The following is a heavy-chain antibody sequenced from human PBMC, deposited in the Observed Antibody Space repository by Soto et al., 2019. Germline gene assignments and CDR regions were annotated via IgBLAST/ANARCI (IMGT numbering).Heavy chain of an antibody. Sequence: GGSLRLSCAGSGFTVSRHYMTWVRQAPGRGLEWVTFIHPSGDTFYADSVKGRFAISRDTSKNTLSLQMNSLRVEDTAVYYCTSGLDDAKIHHWGQGTLVTVSS. J-gene: IGHJ1*01. V-gene: IGHV3-66*01. D-gene: IGHD1-1*01. CDR2: IHPSGDT. CDR3: TSGLDDAKIHH. CDR1: GFTVSRHY.